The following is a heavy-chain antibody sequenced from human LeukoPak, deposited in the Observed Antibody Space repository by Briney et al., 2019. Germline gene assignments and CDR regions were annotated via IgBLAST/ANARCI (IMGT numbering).Heavy chain of an antibody. CDR2: ISGSGIST. J-gene: IGHJ4*02. CDR3: AKDPEAGLTGYFDF. V-gene: IGHV3-23*01. D-gene: IGHD6-13*01. Sequence: GGSLRLSCAASGFTFSSYGMHWVRQAPGKGLEWVSAISGSGISTYYADSVKGRFTISRDNSKNTLYLQLNSLRAEDTAIYYCAKDPEAGLTGYFDFWGQGTLVTVSS. CDR1: GFTFSSYG.